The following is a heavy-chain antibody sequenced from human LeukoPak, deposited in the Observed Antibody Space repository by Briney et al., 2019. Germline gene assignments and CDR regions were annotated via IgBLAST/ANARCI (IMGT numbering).Heavy chain of an antibody. CDR2: IKEDGGEK. CDR3: ARGYYYDSSGYYVDY. V-gene: IGHV3-7*05. D-gene: IGHD3-22*01. Sequence: GGSLRLSCAASGFIFSTYWMSWVRQAPGKGLEWVANIKEDGGEKYYEDSVKGRFTMSRDNAKNSLYLQMNSLRAEDTAVYYCARGYYYDSSGYYVDYWGQGTLVTVSS. CDR1: GFIFSTYW. J-gene: IGHJ4*02.